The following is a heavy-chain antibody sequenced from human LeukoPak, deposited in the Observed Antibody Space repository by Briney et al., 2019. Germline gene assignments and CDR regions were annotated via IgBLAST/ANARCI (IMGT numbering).Heavy chain of an antibody. CDR2: INAGNGNT. Sequence: ASVKVSCKASGGTFSSYAISWVRQAPGQRLEWMGWINAGNGNTKYSQKFQGRVTITRDTSASTAYMELSSLRSEDTAVYYCARAGDYGDYFDYWGQGTLVTVSS. D-gene: IGHD4-17*01. CDR3: ARAGDYGDYFDY. CDR1: GGTFSSYA. J-gene: IGHJ4*02. V-gene: IGHV1-3*01.